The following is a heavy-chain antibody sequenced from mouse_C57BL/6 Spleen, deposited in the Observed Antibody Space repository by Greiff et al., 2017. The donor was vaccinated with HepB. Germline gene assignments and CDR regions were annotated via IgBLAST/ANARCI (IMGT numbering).Heavy chain of an antibody. CDR3: AKSSDYRNYPLAY. V-gene: IGHV2-5*01. J-gene: IGHJ3*01. CDR2: IWRGGST. CDR1: GFSLTSYG. Sequence: QVQLQQSGPGLVQPSQTLSITCTASGFSLTSYGVHWVRQSPGKGLEWLGVIWRGGSTDYNAAFMSRLSITTDNSKSQVFFKMNSLQADDTAIYYCAKSSDYRNYPLAYWGQGTLVTVSA. D-gene: IGHD2-1*01.